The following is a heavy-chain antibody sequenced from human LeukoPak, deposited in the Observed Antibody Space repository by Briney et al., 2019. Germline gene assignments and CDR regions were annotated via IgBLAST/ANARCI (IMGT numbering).Heavy chain of an antibody. CDR3: ARSDYCGGDCHVSH. J-gene: IGHJ1*01. D-gene: IGHD2-21*01. CDR1: GGSISSGGYY. V-gene: IGHV4-30-2*01. CDR2: IFQSETT. Sequence: PSETLSLTCTVSGGSISSGGYYWSWIRQPPGKGLEWIGYIFQSETTYYNPSLKSRVTISVDTSNNQLSLKLSSVTAADTAVYYCARSDYCGGDCHVSHWGQGTLVTVSS.